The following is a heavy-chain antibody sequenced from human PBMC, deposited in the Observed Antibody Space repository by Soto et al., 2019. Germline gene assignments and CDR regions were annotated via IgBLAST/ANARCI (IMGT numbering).Heavy chain of an antibody. CDR1: GGTFSSYA. D-gene: IGHD3-22*01. J-gene: IGHJ6*02. CDR3: ARASTYYYDSSGYPNYYYYYGMDV. V-gene: IGHV1-69*06. Sequence: QVQLVQSGAEVKKPGSSVKVSCKASGGTFSSYAISWVRQAPGQGLEWMGGIIPIFGTANYAQTFQGRVTITADKSTSTAYMELSSLRSEDTAVYYCARASTYYYDSSGYPNYYYYYGMDVWGQGTTVTVSS. CDR2: IIPIFGTA.